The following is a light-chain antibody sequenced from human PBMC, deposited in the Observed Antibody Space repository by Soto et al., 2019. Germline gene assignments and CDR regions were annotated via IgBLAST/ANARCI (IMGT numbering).Light chain of an antibody. CDR3: QKYDSDPVT. CDR1: QGISNY. V-gene: IGKV1-27*01. CDR2: SVS. J-gene: IGKJ4*01. Sequence: DIQMTQSPSSLSASVGDRVTITCRASQGISNYLAWYQQKPGKAPRLLIYSVSNLESGVPSRFSGSGSGTDFALTISGLQPGDVATYYCQKYDSDPVTFGGGTKVEIK.